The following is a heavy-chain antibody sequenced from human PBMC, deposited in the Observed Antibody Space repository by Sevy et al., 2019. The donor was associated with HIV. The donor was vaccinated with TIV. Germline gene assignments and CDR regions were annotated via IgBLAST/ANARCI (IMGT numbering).Heavy chain of an antibody. V-gene: IGHV2-5*02. CDR1: GFSLTTSGVG. Sequence: SGPTLVNPTQTLTLTCTFSGFSLTTSGVGVGWIRQPPGKALEWLALIYWDDDKRYSPSLKSRLTITKDTSKNQVVLTMTNMDPVDTATYYCAHRPDNYDILTGYFPNWFDPRGQGTLVTVSS. CDR2: IYWDDDK. J-gene: IGHJ5*02. D-gene: IGHD3-9*01. CDR3: AHRPDNYDILTGYFPNWFDP.